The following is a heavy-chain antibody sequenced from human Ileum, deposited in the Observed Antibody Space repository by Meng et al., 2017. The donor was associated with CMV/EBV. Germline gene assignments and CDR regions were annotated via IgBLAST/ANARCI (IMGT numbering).Heavy chain of an antibody. D-gene: IGHD2-21*01. V-gene: IGHV4-30-4*01. J-gene: IGHJ6*02. Sequence: YYWSWIRQPPGKGLEWIGNIYYGGTTYYTPSLKSRVTMSVDTSENQFSLKLSSVTAADTAVYHCARSLYCGGDCYSRRDYYYGMDVWGQGTTVTVSS. CDR2: IYYGGTT. CDR1: YY. CDR3: ARSLYCGGDCYSRRDYYYGMDV.